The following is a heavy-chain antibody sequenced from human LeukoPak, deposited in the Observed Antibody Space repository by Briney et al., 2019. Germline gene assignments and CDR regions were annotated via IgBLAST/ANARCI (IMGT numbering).Heavy chain of an antibody. Sequence: GGSLRLSCAASGFTFSSYAMSWVRQAPGKGLEWVSAISGSGGSTYYADSVKGRFTMSRDNSKNTPYLQMNSLRAEDTAVYYCAKDKKYYYDSSGYPNDYWGQGTLVTVSS. D-gene: IGHD3-22*01. CDR3: AKDKKYYYDSSGYPNDY. J-gene: IGHJ4*02. CDR2: ISGSGGST. V-gene: IGHV3-23*01. CDR1: GFTFSSYA.